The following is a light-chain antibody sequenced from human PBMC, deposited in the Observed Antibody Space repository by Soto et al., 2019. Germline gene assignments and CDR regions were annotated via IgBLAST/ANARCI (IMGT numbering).Light chain of an antibody. CDR3: SSYTYSSTRV. CDR1: SSDVGGYNY. Sequence: QSVLTQPASVSGSPGQSITISCTGTSSDVGGYNYVSWYQQHPGKAPKLIIYEVSSRPSGVSHRFSASKSDNTASLTISGLQAEDEADYYCSSYTYSSTRVFGTGTKLTVL. V-gene: IGLV2-14*01. J-gene: IGLJ1*01. CDR2: EVS.